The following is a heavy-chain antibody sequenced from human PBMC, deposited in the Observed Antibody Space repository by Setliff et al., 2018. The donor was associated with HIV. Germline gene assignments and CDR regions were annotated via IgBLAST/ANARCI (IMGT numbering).Heavy chain of an antibody. J-gene: IGHJ4*02. D-gene: IGHD5-12*01. CDR2: INPNSGGT. V-gene: IGHV1-2*02. CDR1: GYTFTGYY. Sequence: ASVKVSCKASGYTFTGYYMHWVRQAPGQGLEWMGWINPNSGGTNYAQKFQGRVTMTRDTSISTAYMEMSGLRSEDTAVYYCAIDGAGGWLRPMPDYWGQGTLVTVS. CDR3: AIDGAGGWLRPMPDY.